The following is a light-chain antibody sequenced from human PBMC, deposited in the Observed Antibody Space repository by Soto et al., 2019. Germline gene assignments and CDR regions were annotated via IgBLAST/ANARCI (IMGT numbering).Light chain of an antibody. Sequence: DIQVTQSPPTLSASVGDRVSIICRASESIRIHLNWYQQKPGKAPRLLIYAASGLQSGVPSRFSGTGSGTDFTLTISSLQPEDFAIYYCQQTFGKPLVTFGQGTRLEI. CDR2: AAS. V-gene: IGKV1-39*01. J-gene: IGKJ5*01. CDR1: ESIRIH. CDR3: QQTFGKPLVT.